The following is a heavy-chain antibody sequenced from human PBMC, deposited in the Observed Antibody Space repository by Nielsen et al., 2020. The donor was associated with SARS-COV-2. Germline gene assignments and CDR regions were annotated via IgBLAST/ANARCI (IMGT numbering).Heavy chain of an antibody. D-gene: IGHD6-6*01. V-gene: IGHV3-7*03. J-gene: IGHJ4*02. CDR1: GFTFSSYW. CDR3: AREGEYSSSSEAGY. Sequence: GESLKISCAASGFTFSSYWMSWVRQAPGKGLEWVANIKQDGSEKYYVDSVKGRFTISRDNAKNPLYLQMNSLRAEDTAVYYCAREGEYSSSSEAGYWGQGTLVTVSS. CDR2: IKQDGSEK.